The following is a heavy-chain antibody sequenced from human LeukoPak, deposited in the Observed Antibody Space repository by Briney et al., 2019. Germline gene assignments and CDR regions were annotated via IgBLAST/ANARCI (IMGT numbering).Heavy chain of an antibody. CDR3: SSDYSSGWYYFDY. V-gene: IGHV3-49*03. D-gene: IGHD6-19*01. CDR2: IRSKASGGTT. J-gene: IGHJ4*02. Sequence: GRSLRLSCTASGFSLTNYAVSWFRQAPGKGLDWVGYIRSKASGGTTEYAASVKGRFSISRDDSKSIAYLQMNSLKTEDTAVYYCSSDYSSGWYYFDYWGQGTLVTVSS. CDR1: GFSLTNYA.